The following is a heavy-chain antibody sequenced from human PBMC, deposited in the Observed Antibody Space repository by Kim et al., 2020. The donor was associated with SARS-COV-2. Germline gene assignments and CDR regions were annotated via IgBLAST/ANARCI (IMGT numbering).Heavy chain of an antibody. Sequence: GGSLRLSCAASGFTFSSYSMNWVRQAPGKGLEWVSYISSSSSTIYYADSVKGRFTISRDNAKNSLYLQMNSLRDEDTAVYYCARERLLGYYDYVWGSYRYHADAFDIWGQGTMVTVSS. D-gene: IGHD3-16*02. CDR3: ARERLLGYYDYVWGSYRYHADAFDI. CDR1: GFTFSSYS. J-gene: IGHJ3*02. V-gene: IGHV3-48*02. CDR2: ISSSSSTI.